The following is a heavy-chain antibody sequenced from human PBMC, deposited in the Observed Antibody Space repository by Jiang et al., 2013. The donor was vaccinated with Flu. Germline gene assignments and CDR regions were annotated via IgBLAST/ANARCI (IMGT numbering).Heavy chain of an antibody. CDR3: ARMPIGIVGASDLNYFDY. V-gene: IGHV3-30*04. CDR1: GFTFSSYA. J-gene: IGHJ4*02. CDR2: ISYDGNDK. Sequence: QLVESGGGVVQPGRSLRLSCAASGFTFSSYAIHWVRQAPGKGLEWVAVISYDGNDKSYADSVKGRFTISRDNSKNTLYLQMNSLRAEDTAVYYCARMPIGIVGASDLNYFDYWGQGTLVTVSS. D-gene: IGHD1-26*01.